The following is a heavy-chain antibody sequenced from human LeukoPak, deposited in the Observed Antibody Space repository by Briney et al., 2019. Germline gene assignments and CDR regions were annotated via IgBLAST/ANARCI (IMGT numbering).Heavy chain of an antibody. CDR3: ARRGAYYDSSGYYD. Sequence: PGGSLRLSCAASGFTFNSYAMHWVRQAPGKGLEWVALISYDGSNKYYADSVKGRFTISRDNSRNTLYLQMNSLRAEDTAVYYCARRGAYYDSSGYYDWGQGTLVTVSS. V-gene: IGHV3-30-3*01. J-gene: IGHJ4*02. CDR2: ISYDGSNK. D-gene: IGHD3-22*01. CDR1: GFTFNSYA.